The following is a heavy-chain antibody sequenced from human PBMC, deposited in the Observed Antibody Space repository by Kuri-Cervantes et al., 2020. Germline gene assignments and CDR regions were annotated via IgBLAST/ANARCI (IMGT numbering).Heavy chain of an antibody. D-gene: IGHD3-9*01. CDR3: AKDQDYDILTGYPIDY. CDR1: GFTVSSNY. V-gene: IGHV3-53*05. J-gene: IGHJ4*02. Sequence: GESLKISCAASGFTVSSNYMSWVRQAPGKGLEWVSVIYSGGNTYYADSVKGRFTISRDNAKNSLYLQMNSLRAEDTALYYRAKDQDYDILTGYPIDYWGQGTLVTVSS. CDR2: IYSGGNT.